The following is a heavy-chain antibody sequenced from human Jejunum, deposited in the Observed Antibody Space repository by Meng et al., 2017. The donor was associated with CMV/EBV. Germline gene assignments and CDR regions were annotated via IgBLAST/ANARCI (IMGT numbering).Heavy chain of an antibody. CDR1: GFTFSSFW. D-gene: IGHD1-26*01. Sequence: AASGFTFSSFWMSWVRQAPGKGLEWVANIKEDGSADNYVDSVRGRFTISRDNAQNSLFLRMNSLRAEDTAVYYCARERLGGATAMDYWGQGTLVTVSS. V-gene: IGHV3-7*01. CDR3: ARERLGGATAMDY. J-gene: IGHJ4*02. CDR2: IKEDGSAD.